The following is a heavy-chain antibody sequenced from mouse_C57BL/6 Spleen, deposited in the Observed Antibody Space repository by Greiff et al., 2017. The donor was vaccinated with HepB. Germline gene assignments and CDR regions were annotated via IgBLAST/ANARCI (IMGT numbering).Heavy chain of an antibody. CDR3: ARARITPVVEGYFDY. CDR2: IDPNSGGT. Sequence: QVQLQQPGAELVKPGASVKLSCKASGYTFTSYWMHWVKQRPGRGLEWIGRIDPNSGGTKYNEKFKSKATLTVDKPSRTAYMQLSSLTSEDSAVYYCARARITPVVEGYFDYWGQGTTLTVAS. V-gene: IGHV1-72*01. J-gene: IGHJ2*01. D-gene: IGHD1-1*01. CDR1: GYTFTSYW.